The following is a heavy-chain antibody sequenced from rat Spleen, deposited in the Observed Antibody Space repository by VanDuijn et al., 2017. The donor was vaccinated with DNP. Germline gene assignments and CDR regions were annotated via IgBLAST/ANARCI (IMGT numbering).Heavy chain of an antibody. D-gene: IGHD1-4*01. V-gene: IGHV3-3*01. CDR3: ARSTDCGCNWDY. CDR2: INSAGST. J-gene: IGHJ2*01. Sequence: VQLQESGPGLVKPSQSLSLTCSVTGYSITSSYRWNWIRKFPGNKLEWMGYINSAGSTNYNPSLKSRISITRDTSKNQFFLQVNSVTTEDTATYYCARSTDCGCNWDYWGQGVMVTVSS. CDR1: GYSITSSYR.